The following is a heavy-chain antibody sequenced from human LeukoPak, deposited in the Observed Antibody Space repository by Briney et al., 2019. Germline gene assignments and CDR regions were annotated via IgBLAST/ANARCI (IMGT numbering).Heavy chain of an antibody. Sequence: PGGSVRLSCAASGFTFISYWMHWVRQAPGKGLVWVSRINGYGSSTDFADSVKGRFTISRDNAKNTLYLQMNSLRAEDTAVYYCARDAPGNTALDYWGQGTLVTVSS. CDR2: INGYGSST. CDR3: ARDAPGNTALDY. D-gene: IGHD4-17*01. V-gene: IGHV3-74*01. J-gene: IGHJ4*02. CDR1: GFTFISYW.